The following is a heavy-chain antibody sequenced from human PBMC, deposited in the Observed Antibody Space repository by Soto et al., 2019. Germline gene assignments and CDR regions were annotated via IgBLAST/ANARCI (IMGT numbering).Heavy chain of an antibody. Sequence: GGSLILSCAASGFTFSSSWMNWVCQAPGKGLEWVAGIKEDGSEKYYVDFVKGRFTISRDNVENSLYLQMNSLRGEDTAVYFCARDRGYSCFDYWGQGTLVTVSS. J-gene: IGHJ4*02. V-gene: IGHV3-7*01. D-gene: IGHD5-18*01. CDR2: IKEDGSEK. CDR1: GFTFSSSW. CDR3: ARDRGYSCFDY.